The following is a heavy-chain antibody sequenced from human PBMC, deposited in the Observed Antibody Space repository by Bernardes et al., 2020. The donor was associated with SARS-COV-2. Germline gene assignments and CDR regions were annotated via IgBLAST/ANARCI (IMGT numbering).Heavy chain of an antibody. Sequence: SGPTLMKPTQTLTLTCTFSGFSLSTSGVAVGWIRQPPGKALEWLGIIYWDDDKRYSPSLKSRLTITKDTSRNQVVLTLTNMDPVDTATYYCAHTDRSAGLNWGQGTLVTVAS. D-gene: IGHD6-13*01. CDR3: AHTDRSAGLN. CDR2: IYWDDDK. CDR1: GFSLSTSGVA. V-gene: IGHV2-5*02. J-gene: IGHJ4*01.